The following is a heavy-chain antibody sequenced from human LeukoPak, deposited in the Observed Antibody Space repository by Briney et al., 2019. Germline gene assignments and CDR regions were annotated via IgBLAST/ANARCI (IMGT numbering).Heavy chain of an antibody. Sequence: SETLSLTCTVSGGSFSPYYWSWIRQPAGKGLEWIGRIFTSGSTNYNPSLKSRVTMSVDTSKNQFSLKLTSVTAADTAVYFCARLYSDAFDYWGQGFLVTVSS. CDR1: GGSFSPYY. V-gene: IGHV4-4*07. CDR2: IFTSGST. CDR3: ARLYSDAFDY. D-gene: IGHD3-3*01. J-gene: IGHJ4*02.